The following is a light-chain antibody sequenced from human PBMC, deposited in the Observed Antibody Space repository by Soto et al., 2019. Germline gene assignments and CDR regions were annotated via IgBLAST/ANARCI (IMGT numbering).Light chain of an antibody. CDR3: QSYDSSLDVV. V-gene: IGLV1-40*01. CDR2: GNS. Sequence: QSVLTQPPSGSGAPGQRVTISRTGSSSNIGAGYDVHWYQQLPGTAPKLLIYGNSNRPSGVPDRFSGSKSGTSASLASTGLQAEDEADYYRQSYDSSLDVVFGGGTKLTVL. J-gene: IGLJ2*01. CDR1: SSNIGAGYD.